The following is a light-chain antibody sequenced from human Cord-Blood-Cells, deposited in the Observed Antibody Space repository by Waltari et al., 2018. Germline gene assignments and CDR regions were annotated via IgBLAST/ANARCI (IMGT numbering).Light chain of an antibody. CDR3: QQYNNWPLT. CDR1: QSVSSN. V-gene: IGKV3-15*01. Sequence: EIVMTPAPAPLSVSPGRRATLSSRASQSVSSNLAWFQQIPSHAPRLRIYGAPTRATGIPARFSGSGSGTEFTLAISSLQSEDFAVYYCQQYNNWPLTFGGGTKVEIK. J-gene: IGKJ4*01. CDR2: GAP.